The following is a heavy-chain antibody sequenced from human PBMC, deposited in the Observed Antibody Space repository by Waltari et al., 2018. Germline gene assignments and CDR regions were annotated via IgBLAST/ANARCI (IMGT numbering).Heavy chain of an antibody. CDR2: MFYSGTT. CDR3: ARDRSGTINSFDP. J-gene: IGHJ5*02. V-gene: IGHV4-39*07. Sequence: QLQLQESGPRLVKPAETLALTCTVSGYSVRSGPDFWAWIRQPPGKGLEWLGSMFYSGTTYHNSSLKSRVTISVDTSKNQVSLQLKSVTAADTAVYFCARDRSGTINSFDPWGRGTLVTVSS. CDR1: GYSVRSGPDF. D-gene: IGHD1-26*01.